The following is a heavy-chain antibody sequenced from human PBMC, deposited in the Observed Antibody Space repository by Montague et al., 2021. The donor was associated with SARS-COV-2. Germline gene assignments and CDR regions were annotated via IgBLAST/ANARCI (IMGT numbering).Heavy chain of an antibody. Sequence: CAISGDSVSSNTAAWNWIRQSPSGGLEWLGRTYYRSKWTNDYATSVEGRISIDPDTSKNQFFLQLRSVTPEDTAVYYCARDTGYTQAGFDAWGQGTLVTVSS. CDR1: GDSVSSNTAA. J-gene: IGHJ4*02. D-gene: IGHD5-12*01. V-gene: IGHV6-1*01. CDR3: ARDTGYTQAGFDA. CDR2: TYYRSKWTN.